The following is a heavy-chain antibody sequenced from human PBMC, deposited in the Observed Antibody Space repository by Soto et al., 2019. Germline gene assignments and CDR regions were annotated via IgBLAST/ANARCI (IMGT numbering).Heavy chain of an antibody. Sequence: PGGSLRLSCAASGFTFSSYAMSWVRQAPGKGLEWVSAISGSGGSTYYADSVKGRFTISRDNSKNTLYLQMNSLRAEDTAVYYCAKDGMHANPDFWSGYFPNYWGQGTLVTVSS. J-gene: IGHJ4*02. CDR3: AKDGMHANPDFWSGYFPNY. D-gene: IGHD3-3*01. CDR2: ISGSGGST. V-gene: IGHV3-23*01. CDR1: GFTFSSYA.